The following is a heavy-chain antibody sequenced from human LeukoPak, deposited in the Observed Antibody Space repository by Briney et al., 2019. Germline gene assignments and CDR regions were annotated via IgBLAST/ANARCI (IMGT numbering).Heavy chain of an antibody. V-gene: IGHV1-69*02. CDR2: IIPILGIA. J-gene: IGHJ6*03. CDR1: GGTFSSYT. Sequence: SVKVSCKASGGTFSSYTISWVRQAPGQGLEWMGRIIPILGIAYYAQKFQGRVTITADKSTSTAYMELSSLRSEDTAVYYCARGRLEWLDYYYYYYYMDVRGKGTTVTVSS. CDR3: ARGRLEWLDYYYYYYYMDV. D-gene: IGHD3-3*01.